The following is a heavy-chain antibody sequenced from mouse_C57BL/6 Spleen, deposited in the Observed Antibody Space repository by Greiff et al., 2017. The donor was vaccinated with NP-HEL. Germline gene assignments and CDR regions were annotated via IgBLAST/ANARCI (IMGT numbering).Heavy chain of an antibody. J-gene: IGHJ3*01. V-gene: IGHV1-64*01. CDR1: GYTFTSYW. D-gene: IGHD1-1*01. CDR2: IHPNSGST. CDR3: ARTGYGSAWFAY. Sequence: QVQLQQPGAELVKPGASVKLSCKASGYTFTSYWMHWVKQRPGQGLEWIGMIHPNSGSTNYNEKFKIKAPLTVDKSSSTAYMQLSSLTSEDSAVDYCARTGYGSAWFAYWGQGTLVTVSA.